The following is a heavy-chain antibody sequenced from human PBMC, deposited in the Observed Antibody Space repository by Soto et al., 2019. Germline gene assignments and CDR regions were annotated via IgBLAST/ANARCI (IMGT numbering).Heavy chain of an antibody. V-gene: IGHV3-9*01. J-gene: IGHJ4*02. D-gene: IGHD5-18*01. CDR2: ISWNSGSI. CDR3: AKDTQDSYGNYFDY. CDR1: GFTFDDYA. Sequence: SLKISCAASGFTFDDYAMHWVRQAPGKGLEWVSGISWNSGSIGYADSVKGRFTISRDNAKNSLYLQMNSLRAEDTALYYCAKDTQDSYGNYFDYWGQGTLVTVSS.